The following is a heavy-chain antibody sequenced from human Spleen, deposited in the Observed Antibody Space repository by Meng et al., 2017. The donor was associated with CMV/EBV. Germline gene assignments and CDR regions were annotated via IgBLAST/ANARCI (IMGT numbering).Heavy chain of an antibody. Sequence: SETLSLTCAVYGGSFSGYYWSWIRQPPGKGLEWIGEINHSGSTNYNPPLKSRVTISVDTSKNQFSLKLSSVTAADTAIYYCARGGRIVGATLPDYWGQGTLVTVSS. D-gene: IGHD1-26*01. J-gene: IGHJ4*02. CDR1: GGSFSGYY. V-gene: IGHV4-34*01. CDR2: INHSGST. CDR3: ARGGRIVGATLPDY.